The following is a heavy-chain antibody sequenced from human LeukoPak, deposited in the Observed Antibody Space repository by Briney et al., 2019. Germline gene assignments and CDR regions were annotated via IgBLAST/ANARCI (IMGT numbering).Heavy chain of an antibody. V-gene: IGHV1-69*06. J-gene: IGHJ6*03. Sequence: SVKVSFKASGGTFSSYAISWVRQAPGPGLEWMGGIIPLLDTANYAQRLQGRVTITAEKSTSTAYMDLRSLRSDDTAVYYCARDLRYSSGWSASGMDVWRKGTTVTISS. CDR3: ARDLRYSSGWSASGMDV. CDR1: GGTFSSYA. CDR2: IIPLLDTA. D-gene: IGHD6-19*01.